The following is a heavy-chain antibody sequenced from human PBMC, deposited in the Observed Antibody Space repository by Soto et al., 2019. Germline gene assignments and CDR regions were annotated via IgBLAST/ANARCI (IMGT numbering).Heavy chain of an antibody. CDR2: IYSDGSGT. V-gene: IGHV3-74*01. D-gene: IGHD5-18*01. Sequence: GGSLRLSCAASGFTFSSYWMHWVRQAPGKGLVWVSRIYSDGSGTTYADSVKGRFTISRDNAKSMLYLQMNSLRVEDTAVYYCATLNSFGADYWGQGTLVTVSS. J-gene: IGHJ4*02. CDR1: GFTFSSYW. CDR3: ATLNSFGADY.